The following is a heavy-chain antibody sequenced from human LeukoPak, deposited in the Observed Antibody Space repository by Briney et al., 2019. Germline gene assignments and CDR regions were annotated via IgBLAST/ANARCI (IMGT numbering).Heavy chain of an antibody. CDR2: ISYNGNQ. Sequence: GGSLGLSCAASGLTFVNYGFNWFRKPPVKGLDWLPFISYNGNQKYGDSVKGRFTISRDNSKNTLYLQMNGLRAGDTAVYYCAKVGQPWSIWDYFDYWGQGTLVTVSS. CDR1: GLTFVNYG. V-gene: IGHV3-30*18. J-gene: IGHJ4*02. D-gene: IGHD3-16*01. CDR3: AKVGQPWSIWDYFDY.